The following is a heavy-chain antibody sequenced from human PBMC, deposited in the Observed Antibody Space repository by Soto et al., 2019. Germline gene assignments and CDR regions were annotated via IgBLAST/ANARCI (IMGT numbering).Heavy chain of an antibody. CDR1: GYTFTSYG. CDR3: ARVIRITIFGVVIEYYFDY. CDR2: ISAYNGNT. V-gene: IGHV1-18*01. D-gene: IGHD3-3*01. J-gene: IGHJ4*02. Sequence: QVQLVQSGAEVKKPGASVKVSCKASGYTFTSYGISWVRQAPGQGLEWMGWISAYNGNTNYAQKLQGRVTMTTDTSTSTGYMELRSLRSDDTAVYYCARVIRITIFGVVIEYYFDYWGQGTLVTVSS.